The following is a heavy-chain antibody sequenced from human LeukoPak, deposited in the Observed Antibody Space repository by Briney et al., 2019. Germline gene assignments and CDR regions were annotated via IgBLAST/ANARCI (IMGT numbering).Heavy chain of an antibody. Sequence: SETLSLTCGVYGGSFRGYYWGWIRQPPGKGLEWIGSIYYSGNTYYNASLKSQVSISIDTSKNQFSLRLTSVTAADTAVYYCARQTGSGLFILPGGQGTLVTVS. J-gene: IGHJ4*02. CDR3: ARQTGSGLFILP. V-gene: IGHV4-39*01. CDR2: IYYSGNT. D-gene: IGHD3/OR15-3a*01. CDR1: GGSFRGYY.